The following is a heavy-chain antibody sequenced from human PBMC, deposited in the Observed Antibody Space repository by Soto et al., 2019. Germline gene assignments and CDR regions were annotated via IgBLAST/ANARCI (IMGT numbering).Heavy chain of an antibody. CDR1: GFTFSSYG. J-gene: IGHJ6*02. CDR2: ISYDGSNK. D-gene: IGHD5-18*01. CDR3: ATDRAWIQLWLGCMDV. Sequence: QVQLVEAGGGVGQPGRSLRLSCAASGFTFSSYGMHWVRQAPGKGLEWVAVISYDGSNKYYADSVKGRFTISRDNSKNTLYLQMNSLRAEDTAVYYCATDRAWIQLWLGCMDVWGQGTTVTVSS. V-gene: IGHV3-30*03.